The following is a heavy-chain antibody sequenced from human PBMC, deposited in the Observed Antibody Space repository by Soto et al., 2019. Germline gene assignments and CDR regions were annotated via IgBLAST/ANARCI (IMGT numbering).Heavy chain of an antibody. CDR2: ISYDGRNE. Sequence: QVQLVESGGGVVQPGRSLRLSCAASGFTFSDYAMHWVRQTPGKGLEWVAVISYDGRNEYYADSVKGRFTISRDNSNNTLSRQMSSLRAEDTAMYYCAKDRAEYVYYGGYSYHFGYWGQGTLVTVSS. V-gene: IGHV3-30*18. D-gene: IGHD3-22*01. J-gene: IGHJ4*02. CDR1: GFTFSDYA. CDR3: AKDRAEYVYYGGYSYHFGY.